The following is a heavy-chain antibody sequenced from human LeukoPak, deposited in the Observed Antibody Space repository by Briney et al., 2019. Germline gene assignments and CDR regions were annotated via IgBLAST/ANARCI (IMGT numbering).Heavy chain of an antibody. Sequence: PSETLSLICSVSGYSISSGYYWGWIRQPPGKGLEWIGSIYHSGSTYYNPSLKSRVTMSVDTSKNQFSLKLSSVTAADTAVYYCARVVDQGTFDIWGQGTMVTVSS. CDR1: GYSISSGYY. J-gene: IGHJ3*02. CDR3: ARVVDQGTFDI. D-gene: IGHD5-12*01. V-gene: IGHV4-38-2*02. CDR2: IYHSGST.